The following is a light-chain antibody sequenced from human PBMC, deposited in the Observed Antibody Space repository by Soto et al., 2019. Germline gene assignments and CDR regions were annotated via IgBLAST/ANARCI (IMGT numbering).Light chain of an antibody. J-gene: IGKJ2*01. V-gene: IGKV3-20*01. CDR2: ATS. Sequence: EIVLTQSPGTLSLSPGERATLSCRASQRVSTSSLAWYQQRSGQAPRLLIYATSSRATGIPDRFSGDGSGTDFTLTVSRLEPEDFAVYYCQLYGSSPPYTFGQGTKLEIK. CDR1: QRVSTSS. CDR3: QLYGSSPPYT.